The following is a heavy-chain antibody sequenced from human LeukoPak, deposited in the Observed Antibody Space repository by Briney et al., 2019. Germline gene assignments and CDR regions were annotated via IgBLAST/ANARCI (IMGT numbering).Heavy chain of an antibody. J-gene: IGHJ5*02. Sequence: PSETLSLTCTVSGGSISSSTFYWGWIRQPPGKGLEWIGSLYYSGSTYYNPSLKSRVTISVDTSKNQFSLKLSSVTAADTAVYYCAREGSSGWYGIRSNWFDPWGQGTLVTVSS. CDR2: LYYSGST. CDR3: AREGSSGWYGIRSNWFDP. CDR1: GGSISSSTFY. V-gene: IGHV4-39*02. D-gene: IGHD6-19*01.